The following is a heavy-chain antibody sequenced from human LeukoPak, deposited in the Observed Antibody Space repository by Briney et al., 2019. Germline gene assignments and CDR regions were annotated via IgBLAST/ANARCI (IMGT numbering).Heavy chain of an antibody. CDR2: IRYDGSNK. CDR3: AKSPGYDYYYYMDV. CDR1: GFTFSSYG. J-gene: IGHJ6*03. D-gene: IGHD1-14*01. Sequence: GGSLRLSCAASGFTFSSYGMHWVRQAPGKGLEWVAFIRYDGSNKYYADSVKGRFTISRDNSKNTLYLQMNSLRAEDTAVYYCAKSPGYDYYYYMDVWGKGTTVTISS. V-gene: IGHV3-30*02.